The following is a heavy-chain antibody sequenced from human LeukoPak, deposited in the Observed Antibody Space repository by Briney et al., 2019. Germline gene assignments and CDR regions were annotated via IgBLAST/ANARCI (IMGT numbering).Heavy chain of an antibody. V-gene: IGHV1-69*05. D-gene: IGHD6-19*01. CDR3: ATSPVVAGTGYFQH. J-gene: IGHJ1*01. Sequence: SVKVSCKASGGTFSSYAISWVRQAPGQGLEWMGGIIPIFGTANYAQKFQGRVTITTDESTSTAYMELSSLRSEDTAVYYCATSPVVAGTGYFQHWGQGTLVTVSS. CDR2: IIPIFGTA. CDR1: GGTFSSYA.